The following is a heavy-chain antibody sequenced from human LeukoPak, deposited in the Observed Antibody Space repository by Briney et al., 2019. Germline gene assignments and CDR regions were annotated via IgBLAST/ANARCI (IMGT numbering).Heavy chain of an antibody. CDR2: IYYSGST. CDR3: ARSGLHYYYGMDV. Sequence: KPSETLSLTCAVYGGSFSGYYWSWIRQPPGKGLEWIGYIYYSGSTNYNPSLKSRVTISVDTSKNQFSLKLSSVTAADTAVYYCARSGLHYYYGMDVWGQRTTVTVSS. CDR1: GGSFSGYY. D-gene: IGHD3-10*01. V-gene: IGHV4-59*01. J-gene: IGHJ6*02.